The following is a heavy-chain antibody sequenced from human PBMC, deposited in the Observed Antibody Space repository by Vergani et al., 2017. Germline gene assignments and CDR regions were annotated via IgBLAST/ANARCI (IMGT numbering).Heavy chain of an antibody. V-gene: IGHV4-59*01. CDR1: GGSISSYY. D-gene: IGHD6-13*01. CDR2: IYYSGST. CDR3: ARGFPGIAAAGPNNYYYYYMDV. J-gene: IGHJ6*03. Sequence: QVQLQESDPGLVKPSETLSLTCTVSGGSISSYYWSWIRQPPGKGLEWIGYIYYSGSTNYNPSLKSRVTISVDTSKNQFSLKLSSVTAADTAVYYCARGFPGIAAAGPNNYYYYYMDVWGKGTTVTVSS.